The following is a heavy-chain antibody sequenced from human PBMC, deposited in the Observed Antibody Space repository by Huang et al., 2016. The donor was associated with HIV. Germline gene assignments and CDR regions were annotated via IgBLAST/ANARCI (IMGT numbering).Heavy chain of an antibody. CDR3: ARVARGPNWYFDL. CDR2: SYYSGST. D-gene: IGHD2-15*01. J-gene: IGHJ2*01. CDR1: GGSISSHH. Sequence: QVQLQESGPGLVKPSETLSLTCTVSGGSISSHHYSWIRQPPGKGLEWIGISYYSGSTNYIPSLKSRATISLDTSKNHFSLRLRSVTAADTAVYYCARVARGPNWYFDLWGRGTLVTVSS. V-gene: IGHV4-59*11.